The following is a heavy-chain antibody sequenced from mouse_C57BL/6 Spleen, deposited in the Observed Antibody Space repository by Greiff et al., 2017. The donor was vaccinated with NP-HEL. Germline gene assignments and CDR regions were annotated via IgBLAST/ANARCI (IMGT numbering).Heavy chain of an antibody. CDR3: AKGTGTAWVAY. CDR2: ISDGGSYT. J-gene: IGHJ3*01. Sequence: DVKLVESGGGLVKPGGSLKLSCAASGFTFSSYAMSWVRQTPEKRLEWVATISDGGSYTYYPDNVKGRFTISRDNAKNNLYLQMSHPKSEDTAMYYSAKGTGTAWVAYWGQGTLVTVSA. D-gene: IGHD4-1*01. V-gene: IGHV5-4*03. CDR1: GFTFSSYA.